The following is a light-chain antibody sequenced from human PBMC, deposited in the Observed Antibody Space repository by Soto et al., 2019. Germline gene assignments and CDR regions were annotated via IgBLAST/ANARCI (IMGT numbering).Light chain of an antibody. Sequence: DIQMIQSPSSLSADGGARVTISCRASQDIGNHLAWYQQKPGKVPKLLIHAASTLQSGVPSRFSGSGSGTDFTLTISSLQPEDVATYFCEMYNIAPLITFGQGTRLEIK. CDR2: AAS. V-gene: IGKV1-27*01. CDR1: QDIGNH. J-gene: IGKJ5*01. CDR3: EMYNIAPLIT.